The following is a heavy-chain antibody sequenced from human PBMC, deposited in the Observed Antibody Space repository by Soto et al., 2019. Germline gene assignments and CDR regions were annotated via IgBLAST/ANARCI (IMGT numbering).Heavy chain of an antibody. CDR3: ARTKCSGGSCYSWSLDY. V-gene: IGHV4-31*03. CDR2: RYYSEST. D-gene: IGHD2-15*01. J-gene: IGHJ4*02. Sequence: RSLTCTVSGGSITTGGYYWSWIRQLPGKGLEWIGHRYYSESTYYNPSLKSRVSISLDTSKNQFSLRRSFVTVAGTAMYCCARTKCSGGSCYSWSLDYWGEGTPVTVSS. CDR1: GGSITTGGYY.